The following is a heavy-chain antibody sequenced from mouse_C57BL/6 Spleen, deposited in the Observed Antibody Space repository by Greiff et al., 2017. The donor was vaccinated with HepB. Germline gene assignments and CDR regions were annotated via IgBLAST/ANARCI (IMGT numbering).Heavy chain of an antibody. J-gene: IGHJ1*03. Sequence: EVMLVESEGGLVQPGSSMKLSCTASGFTFSDYYMAWVRQVPEKGLEWVANINYDGSSTYYLDSLKSRFIISRDNAKNILYLQMSSLKSEDTATYYCARDGGFYWYFDVWGTGTTVTVSS. CDR2: INYDGSST. CDR3: ARDGGFYWYFDV. D-gene: IGHD3-1*01. V-gene: IGHV5-16*01. CDR1: GFTFSDYY.